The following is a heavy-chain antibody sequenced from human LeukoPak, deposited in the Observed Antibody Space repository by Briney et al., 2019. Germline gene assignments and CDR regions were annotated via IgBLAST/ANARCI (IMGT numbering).Heavy chain of an antibody. V-gene: IGHV4-39*07. CDR2: IYYSGST. D-gene: IGHD2-15*01. Sequence: SETLSLTCTVSGGSISSSSYYWGWIRQPPGKGLEWIGSIYYSGSTYYNPSLKSRVTISVDTSKTQFSLKLSSVTASDTAVYYCARASAIVVVVAATPGDAFDIWGQGTMVTVSS. J-gene: IGHJ3*02. CDR3: ARASAIVVVVAATPGDAFDI. CDR1: GGSISSSSYY.